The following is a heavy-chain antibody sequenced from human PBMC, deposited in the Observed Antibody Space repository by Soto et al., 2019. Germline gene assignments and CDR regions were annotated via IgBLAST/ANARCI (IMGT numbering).Heavy chain of an antibody. CDR1: EYTFPSYV. Sequence: ASVKVSCKASEYTFPSYVMHWLLQAPGQSLAWIGWINAGNGHTKYSQKFQDRVTITRDTSANTAYMELSRLRSEDTAVYYCARELQGLYYFDYWGQGALVTVSS. CDR3: ARELQGLYYFDY. V-gene: IGHV1-3*01. D-gene: IGHD4-4*01. CDR2: INAGNGHT. J-gene: IGHJ4*02.